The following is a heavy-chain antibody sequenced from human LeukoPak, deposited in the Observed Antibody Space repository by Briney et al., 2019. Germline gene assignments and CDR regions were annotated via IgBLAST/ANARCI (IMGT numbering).Heavy chain of an antibody. Sequence: SETLSLTCTVSGGSISSYYWSWIRQPPGKGLEWIGYIYYSGSTKYNASLKRRGTILVKTSKNKLSLKQSSVTAADTAVYYCARDSGARGGAAAGPVGSAWFDPWGQGTLVTVSS. CDR3: ARDSGARGGAAAGPVGSAWFDP. J-gene: IGHJ5*02. CDR2: IYYSGST. CDR1: GGSISSYY. D-gene: IGHD6-13*01. V-gene: IGHV4-59*01.